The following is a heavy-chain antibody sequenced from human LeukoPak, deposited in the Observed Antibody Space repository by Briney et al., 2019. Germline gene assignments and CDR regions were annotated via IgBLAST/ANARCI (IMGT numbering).Heavy chain of an antibody. CDR1: SGSISISSYY. V-gene: IGHV4-39*01. CDR2: IYYSGST. CDR3: ARDFDY. Sequence: PSETLSLTCTVSSGSISISSYYWGWIRKPPGKGLEWIGSIYYSGSTYYNPSLKSRVTISVDTSKNQFSLKLSSVTAADTAVYYCARDFDYWGQGTLVTVSS. J-gene: IGHJ4*02.